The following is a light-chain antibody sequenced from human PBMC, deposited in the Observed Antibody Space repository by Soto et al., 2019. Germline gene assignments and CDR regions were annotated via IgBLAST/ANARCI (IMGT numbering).Light chain of an antibody. CDR2: EAT. Sequence: DIQMTQSPSSLSASVGDRVTITCRASQDISNYAAWFQQKPGRAPTSLIYEATSVFIGVPSRFSGRRSGTDFTLTISSLQPEDFATYYSQQYFTYPYTFGQGTKVEI. CDR1: QDISNY. V-gene: IGKV1-16*01. CDR3: QQYFTYPYT. J-gene: IGKJ2*01.